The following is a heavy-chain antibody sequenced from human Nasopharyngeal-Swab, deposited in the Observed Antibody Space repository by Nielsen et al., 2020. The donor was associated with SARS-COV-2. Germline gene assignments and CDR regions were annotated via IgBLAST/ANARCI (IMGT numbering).Heavy chain of an antibody. V-gene: IGHV3-48*02. D-gene: IGHD2-21*02. CDR2: ISSRSSTI. J-gene: IGHJ4*02. Sequence: VRQAPGKGLEWVSFISSRSSTIYYADSVKGRFTISRDNAKNSLYLQMNSLRDEDTAVYFCARGCGGDCYSGFDYWGQGTLVTSP. CDR3: ARGCGGDCYSGFDY.